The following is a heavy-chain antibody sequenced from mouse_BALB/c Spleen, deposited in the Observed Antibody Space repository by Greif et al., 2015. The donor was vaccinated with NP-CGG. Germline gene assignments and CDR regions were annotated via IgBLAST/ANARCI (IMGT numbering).Heavy chain of an antibody. CDR2: IYPGNSDT. D-gene: IGHD2-10*02. CDR3: TRRGPSYWYFDV. J-gene: IGHJ1*01. CDR1: GYTFTSYW. Sequence: DVKLVESGTVLARPGASVKMSCKASGYTFTSYWMHWVKQRPGQGLEWIGAIYPGNSDTSYNQKFKGKAKLTAVTSTSTAYMERSSLTNEDSAVYYCTRRGPSYWYFDVWGAGTTVTVSS. V-gene: IGHV1-5*01.